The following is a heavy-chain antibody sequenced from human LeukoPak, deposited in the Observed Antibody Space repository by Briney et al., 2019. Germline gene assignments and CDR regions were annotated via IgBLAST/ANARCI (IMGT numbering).Heavy chain of an antibody. V-gene: IGHV3-23*01. J-gene: IGHJ4*02. CDR2: ISGSGGST. CDR1: GFTFSSYG. D-gene: IGHD5-18*01. CDR3: AKGSSYGYPINNFDY. Sequence: PGGSLRLSCAASGFTFSSYGMSWVRQAPGKGLEWVSAISGSGGSTYYADSVKGRFTISRDNSKNTLYLQMNSLRAEDTAVYYCAKGSSYGYPINNFDYWGQGTLVTVSS.